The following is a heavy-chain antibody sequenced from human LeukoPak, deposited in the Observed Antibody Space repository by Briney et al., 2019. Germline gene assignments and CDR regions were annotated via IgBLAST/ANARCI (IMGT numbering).Heavy chain of an antibody. CDR3: ARDPMGYDSSGYYYYGMDV. CDR1: GGSISSGGYY. D-gene: IGHD3-22*01. J-gene: IGHJ6*02. V-gene: IGHV4-31*03. Sequence: SETLSLTCTVSGGSISSGGYYWSWIRQHPGKGLEWIGYIYYSGSTYYNPSLKSRVTISVDTSKNQFSLKLSSVIAADTAVYYCARDPMGYDSSGYYYYGMDVWGQGTTVTVSS. CDR2: IYYSGST.